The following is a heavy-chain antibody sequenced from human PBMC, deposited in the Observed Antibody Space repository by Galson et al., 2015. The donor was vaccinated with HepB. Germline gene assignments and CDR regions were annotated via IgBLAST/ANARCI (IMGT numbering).Heavy chain of an antibody. D-gene: IGHD3-10*01. Sequence: SETLSLTCSVAGASISSSNYYWGWVRQPPGTGLEWIGSIYYSGSTSYNPSLKSRVTMSIDTSKSQFSLTLTSVTAADTAMYYCASLPRVPSRPGFDYWGRGILVTVSS. CDR2: IYYSGST. J-gene: IGHJ4*02. CDR3: ASLPRVPSRPGFDY. V-gene: IGHV4-39*01. CDR1: GASISSSNYY.